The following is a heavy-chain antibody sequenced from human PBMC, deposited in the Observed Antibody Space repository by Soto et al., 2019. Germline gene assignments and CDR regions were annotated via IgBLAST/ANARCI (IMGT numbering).Heavy chain of an antibody. D-gene: IGHD5-12*01. V-gene: IGHV3-11*05. Sequence: QVQLVESGGGLVKPGGSLRLSCAASGFTFSDYYMSWIRQAPGKGLEWVSYISSSSSYTNYADSVKGRFTISRDNAKNSLFLQMNSLRAEDTAGYYWASDHHRNRGDDYVDYWGQGTLVTVSS. J-gene: IGHJ4*02. CDR2: ISSSSSYT. CDR3: ASDHHRNRGDDYVDY. CDR1: GFTFSDYY.